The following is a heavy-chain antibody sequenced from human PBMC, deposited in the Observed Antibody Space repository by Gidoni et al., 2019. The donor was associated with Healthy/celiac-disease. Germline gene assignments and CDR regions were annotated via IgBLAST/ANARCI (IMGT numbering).Heavy chain of an antibody. Sequence: QVQLQESGPGLVKPSETLSLTCTVPGGSISSYYWSWIRQPPGKGLEWIGYIYYSGSTNYNPSLKSRVTISVDTSKNQFSLKLSSVTAADTAVYYCARMAAVVVTARYNWFDPWGQGTLVTVSS. V-gene: IGHV4-59*01. CDR3: ARMAAVVVTARYNWFDP. CDR2: IYYSGST. J-gene: IGHJ5*02. CDR1: GGSISSYY. D-gene: IGHD2-21*02.